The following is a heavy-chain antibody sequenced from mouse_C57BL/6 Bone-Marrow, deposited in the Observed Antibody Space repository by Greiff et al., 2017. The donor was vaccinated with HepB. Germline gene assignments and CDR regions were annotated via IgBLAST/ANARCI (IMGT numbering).Heavy chain of an antibody. J-gene: IGHJ3*01. V-gene: IGHV6-6*01. CDR3: TPGYYYGSSYPSFAY. D-gene: IGHD1-1*01. Sequence: EVQRVESGGGLVQPGGSMKLSCAASGFTFSDAWMDWVRQSPEKGLEWVAEIRNKANNHATYYAESVKGRFTISRDDSKSSVYLQMNSLRSEDTGIYYCTPGYYYGSSYPSFAYWGQGTLVTVSA. CDR2: IRNKANNHAT. CDR1: GFTFSDAW.